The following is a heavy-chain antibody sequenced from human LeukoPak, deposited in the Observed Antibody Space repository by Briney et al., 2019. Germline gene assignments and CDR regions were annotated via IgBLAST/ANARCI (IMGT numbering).Heavy chain of an antibody. CDR1: GFTFSTYA. J-gene: IGHJ4*02. CDR3: AGDLDSSAFFDY. V-gene: IGHV3-30*04. D-gene: IGHD6-6*01. CDR2: ISDDGRNK. Sequence: GRSLRLSCAASGFTFSTYALHWVRQAPGKGLEWVAIISDDGRNKYYADSVEGRFTISRDNSKNTVYLQMNSLRVDDTAVYYCAGDLDSSAFFDYWGQGTLVTVSS.